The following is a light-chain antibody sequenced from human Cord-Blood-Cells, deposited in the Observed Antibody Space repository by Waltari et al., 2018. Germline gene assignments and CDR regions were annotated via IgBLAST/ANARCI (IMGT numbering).Light chain of an antibody. CDR1: QSISSY. CDR2: AAS. J-gene: IGKJ4*01. Sequence: DIQMTQSPSSLSASVGDRVTITCRASQSISSYLNWYEQKPGKAPKLLIYAASSLQSGVPSTFSGSGSGTDFTLTISSLQPGDFATYDCQQSYSTPLTLGGGTKVEI. CDR3: QQSYSTPLT. V-gene: IGKV1-39*01.